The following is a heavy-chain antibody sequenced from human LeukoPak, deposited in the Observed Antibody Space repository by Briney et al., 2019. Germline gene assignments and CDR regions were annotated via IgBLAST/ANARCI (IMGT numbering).Heavy chain of an antibody. V-gene: IGHV3-74*01. J-gene: IGHJ4*02. Sequence: GGSLRLSCAASGFTFSSYWMHWVRQAPGKGLVWVSRIKSDGSTSYADSVKGRFTISRDNAKNTLYLQMNNLRPEDTAVYYCARYGVPNFDYWGQGTLVTVSA. D-gene: IGHD3-3*01. CDR3: ARYGVPNFDY. CDR2: IKSDGST. CDR1: GFTFSSYW.